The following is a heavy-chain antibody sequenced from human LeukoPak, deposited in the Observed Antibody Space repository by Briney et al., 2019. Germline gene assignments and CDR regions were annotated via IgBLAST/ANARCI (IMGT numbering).Heavy chain of an antibody. CDR1: GGSISSSSYY. J-gene: IGHJ4*02. CDR3: ARGPNYYGSERDFDY. V-gene: IGHV4-39*07. Sequence: SETLSLTCTVSGGSISSSSYYWGWIRQPPGKGLEWIGSIYYSGSTYYNPSLKSRVTISVDTSKNQFSLKLSSVTAADTAVYYCARGPNYYGSERDFDYWGQGTLVTVSS. CDR2: IYYSGST. D-gene: IGHD3-10*01.